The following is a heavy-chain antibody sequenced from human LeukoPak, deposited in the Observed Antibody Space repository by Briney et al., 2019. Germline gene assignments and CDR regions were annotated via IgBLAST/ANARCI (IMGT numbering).Heavy chain of an antibody. CDR2: IHYSGQT. J-gene: IGHJ4*02. Sequence: PSETLSLTCLVSGGSISRYYWTWFRQPPSKRLEWIGWIHYSGQTAYNPSLESRVSLSVDTSKNHASLRMTSMTDADTATYYCARWGYFDASHYFVAEYWGQGALVTVSS. CDR3: ARWGYFDASHYFVAEY. V-gene: IGHV4-59*01. D-gene: IGHD3-22*01. CDR1: GGSISRYY.